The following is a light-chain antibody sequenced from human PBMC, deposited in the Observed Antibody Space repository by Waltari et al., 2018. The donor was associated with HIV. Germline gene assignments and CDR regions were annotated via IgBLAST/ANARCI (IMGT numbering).Light chain of an antibody. CDR2: AAS. CDR1: QDISRF. J-gene: IGKJ3*01. Sequence: DIQLTQSQPFLSASVGDRVTIPCRASQDISRFLAWYQQKPGKAPQLLIYAASTLQTGVTSRFSGSGSGTEFSLTISSLQPEDFATYYCQQLNTDAFTFGPGTKVDIK. V-gene: IGKV1-9*01. CDR3: QQLNTDAFT.